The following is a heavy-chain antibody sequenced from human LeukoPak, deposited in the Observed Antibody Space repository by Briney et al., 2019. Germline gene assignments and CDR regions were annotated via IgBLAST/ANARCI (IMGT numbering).Heavy chain of an antibody. CDR3: ARHPFATPFDH. J-gene: IGHJ4*02. V-gene: IGHV4-59*08. CDR2: VFYTGDT. CDR1: GGSISSFY. D-gene: IGHD2-15*01. Sequence: SETLSLTCAVSGGSISSFYWSWIRQPPGKGLEWIGYVFYTGDTNSNPSPKSRVTMSLDTSKNQLSLRLTSVTAADTAVYYCARHPFATPFDHWGRGTLVTVSS.